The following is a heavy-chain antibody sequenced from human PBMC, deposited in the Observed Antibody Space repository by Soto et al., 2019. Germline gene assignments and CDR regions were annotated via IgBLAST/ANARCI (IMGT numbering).Heavy chain of an antibody. D-gene: IGHD2-8*01. CDR2: ISWNSGSI. V-gene: IGHV3-9*01. Sequence: GGSLRLSCAASGFTFDDYAMHWVRQAPGKGLEWVSGISWNSGSIGYADSVKGRFTISRDNAKNSLYLQMNSLRAEDTALYYCAKDMRGDIVLMVYAIRSAFDIWGQGTMVTVSS. J-gene: IGHJ3*02. CDR1: GFTFDDYA. CDR3: AKDMRGDIVLMVYAIRSAFDI.